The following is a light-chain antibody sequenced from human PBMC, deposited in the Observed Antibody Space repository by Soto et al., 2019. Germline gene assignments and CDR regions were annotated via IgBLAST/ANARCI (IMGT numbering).Light chain of an antibody. J-gene: IGLJ2*01. V-gene: IGLV2-8*01. CDR1: SSDVGGYNY. CDR3: SSYAGSNNLG. CDR2: EVS. Sequence: QSVLTQPPSASGSPGQSVTISCPGTSSDVGGYNYVSWYQQHPGKAPKLMIYEVSKRPSGVPDRFSGSKSGNTASLTVSGLQAEDEADYYCSSYAGSNNLGFGGGTKVTVL.